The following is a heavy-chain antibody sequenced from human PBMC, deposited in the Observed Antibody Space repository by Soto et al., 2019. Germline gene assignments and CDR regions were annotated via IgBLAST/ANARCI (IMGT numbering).Heavy chain of an antibody. D-gene: IGHD3-3*01. V-gene: IGHV3-7*01. J-gene: IGHJ3*02. CDR3: ARRFWSGYSSPLGAFDI. CDR2: IKQDGSEK. Sequence: PGGSLRLSCAASGFTFSSYWMSWVRQAPGKGLEWVANIKQDGSEKYYVDSVKGRFTISRDNAKNSLYLQMNSLRAEDTAVYYCARRFWSGYSSPLGAFDIWGQGTMVTVSS. CDR1: GFTFSSYW.